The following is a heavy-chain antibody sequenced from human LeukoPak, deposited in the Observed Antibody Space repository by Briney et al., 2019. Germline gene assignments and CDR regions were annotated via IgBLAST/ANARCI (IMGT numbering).Heavy chain of an antibody. CDR2: IIPIFGTA. J-gene: IGHJ6*02. V-gene: IGHV1-69*13. CDR1: GGTFSSYA. D-gene: IGHD5-18*01. Sequence: GASVKVSCTASGGTFSSYAISWVRQAPGQGLEWMGGIIPIFGTANYAQKFQGRVTITADESTSTAYMELSSLRSEDTAVYYCARGSLYSYGLGYYYYGMDVWGQGTTVTVSS. CDR3: ARGSLYSYGLGYYYYGMDV.